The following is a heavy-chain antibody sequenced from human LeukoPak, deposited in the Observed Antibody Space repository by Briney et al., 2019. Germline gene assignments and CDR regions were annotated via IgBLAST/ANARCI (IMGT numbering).Heavy chain of an antibody. J-gene: IGHJ4*02. CDR3: VAEVEAADSPLGHLNFDS. Sequence: SETLSLTCAVTGASITNEDFFWGWIRQPPGKGLEWVGTISSSGTTYYSPSLRSRLTISVDTSKNRFSLKLTSVTAADTAVYYCVAEVEAADSPLGHLNFDSWGQGILASVSS. CDR1: GASITNEDFF. CDR2: ISSSGTT. V-gene: IGHV4-39*02. D-gene: IGHD7-27*01.